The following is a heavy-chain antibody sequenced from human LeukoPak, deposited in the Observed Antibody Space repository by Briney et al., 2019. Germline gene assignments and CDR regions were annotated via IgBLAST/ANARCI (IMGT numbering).Heavy chain of an antibody. Sequence: GGSLRLSCAASGFTFSSYAMSWVRQAPGKGLEWVSTIVGSGANTYYADSLRGRFTISRDNSKNTLYLQMNSLRAEDTAVYYCAKRGVYGNFYFDYWGQGTLATVSS. CDR3: AKRGVYGNFYFDY. J-gene: IGHJ4*02. CDR2: IVGSGANT. D-gene: IGHD4-11*01. CDR1: GFTFSSYA. V-gene: IGHV3-23*01.